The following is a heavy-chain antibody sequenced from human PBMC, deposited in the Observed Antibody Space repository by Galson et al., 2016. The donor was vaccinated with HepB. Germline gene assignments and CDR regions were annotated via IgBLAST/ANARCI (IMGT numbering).Heavy chain of an antibody. V-gene: IGHV3-30*18. D-gene: IGHD3-9*01. CDR2: ISYDGSNK. CDR3: AKDHAFLCLYFYGMDV. Sequence: SLRLSCAASGFTFSSYGMHWVRQAPGKGLEWVAVISYDGSNKYYADSVKGRFTISRDNSKNTLYLQMNSLRAEDTAVYYCAKDHAFLCLYFYGMDVWGQGTTVTVSS. CDR1: GFTFSSYG. J-gene: IGHJ6*02.